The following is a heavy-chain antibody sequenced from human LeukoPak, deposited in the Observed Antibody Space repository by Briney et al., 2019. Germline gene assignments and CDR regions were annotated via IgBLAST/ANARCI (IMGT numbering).Heavy chain of an antibody. CDR1: GFTFSDYS. J-gene: IGHJ3*02. D-gene: IGHD3-22*01. CDR3: ARTYYDNSGYYSAFDI. V-gene: IGHV3-48*02. CDR2: VSSSGSIK. Sequence: GGSLTLSCAASGFTFSDYSMNWVRQAPGKGLEWVSYVSSSGSIKYYGDSVKGRSTISRDNAKNSLYLQMSSLRDEDTALYYCARTYYDNSGYYSAFDIGGQGTMVTVSS.